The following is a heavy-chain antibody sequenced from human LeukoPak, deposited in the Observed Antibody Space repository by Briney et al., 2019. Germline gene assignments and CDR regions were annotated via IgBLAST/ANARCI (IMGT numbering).Heavy chain of an antibody. CDR2: IIPIFGTA. D-gene: IGHD2-2*01. CDR1: GGTFSSYV. V-gene: IGHV1-69*13. Sequence: REASVKVSCKASGGTFSSYVISWVRQAPGQGLEWMGGIIPIFGTANYAQKFQGRVTITADESTSTAYMELSSLRSEDTAVYYCAREGVGCSSTSCPPLYWGQGTLVTVSS. J-gene: IGHJ4*02. CDR3: AREGVGCSSTSCPPLY.